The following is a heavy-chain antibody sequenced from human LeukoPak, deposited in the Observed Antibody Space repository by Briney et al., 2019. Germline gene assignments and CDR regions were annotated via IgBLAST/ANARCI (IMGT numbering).Heavy chain of an antibody. CDR3: AKSDSSGYYYVGWFDP. CDR2: ISGNGGST. Sequence: PGGSLRLSCAASGFTFSSYAMTWVRQAPGKGLEWVSAISGNGGSTYYADSVKGRFTISRDNSKNTLYLQMNSLRAEDTAVYCCAKSDSSGYYYVGWFDPWGQGTLVTVSS. CDR1: GFTFSSYA. J-gene: IGHJ5*02. V-gene: IGHV3-23*01. D-gene: IGHD3-22*01.